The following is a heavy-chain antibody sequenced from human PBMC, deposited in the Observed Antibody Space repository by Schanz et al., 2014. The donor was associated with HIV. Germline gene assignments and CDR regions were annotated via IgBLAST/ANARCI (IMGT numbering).Heavy chain of an antibody. Sequence: VQLVESGGGLVKPGGSLRLSCAASGFTFSDYYMSWIRQAPGKGLEWVSSISGSGGSTYYADSVKGRFTISRGNSKNTLYLQMNSLRAEDTAVYYCAKDMGGVVPAAPFYYYGMDVWGQGTTVTVSS. CDR1: GFTFSDYY. J-gene: IGHJ6*02. V-gene: IGHV3-23*04. CDR2: ISGSGGST. CDR3: AKDMGGVVPAAPFYYYGMDV. D-gene: IGHD2-2*01.